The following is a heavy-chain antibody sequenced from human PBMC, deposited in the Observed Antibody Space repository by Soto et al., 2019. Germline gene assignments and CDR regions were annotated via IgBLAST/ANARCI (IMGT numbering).Heavy chain of an antibody. J-gene: IGHJ3*02. V-gene: IGHV4-59*01. Sequence: SETLSLTCTVSGGSISPYYWSWIRQPPGKGLEWIGYIYDSENTNYNPSLKSRVSISVDTSKNHISLKLSSVTAADTAVYYCARHHEGPYAFDIWGHGTMVTVSS. CDR1: GGSISPYY. CDR3: ARHHEGPYAFDI. CDR2: IYDSENT.